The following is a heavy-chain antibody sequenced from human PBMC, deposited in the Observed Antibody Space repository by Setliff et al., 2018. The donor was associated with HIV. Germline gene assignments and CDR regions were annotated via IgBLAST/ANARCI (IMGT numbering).Heavy chain of an antibody. D-gene: IGHD6-6*01. J-gene: IGHJ6*03. CDR2: IESKTNGGTT. V-gene: IGHV3-15*04. CDR1: GFTFSSAW. Sequence: PGGSLRLSCAVSGFTFSSAWMSWVRQAPGKGLEWVGRIESKTNGGTTDYGAPVKGRFTISRDNSKNTLYLQMNSLRAEDTAVYYCAKDPEYSSSYYFFYMDVWGKGTTVTVSS. CDR3: AKDPEYSSSYYFFYMDV.